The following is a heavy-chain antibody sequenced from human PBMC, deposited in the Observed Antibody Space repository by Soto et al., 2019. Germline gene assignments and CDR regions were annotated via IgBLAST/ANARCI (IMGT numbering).Heavy chain of an antibody. J-gene: IGHJ6*02. Sequence: ASVKVSCKASGYTFTSYGISWVRQAPGQGLEWMGWISAYNGNTNYAQKLQGRVTMTTDTSTSTAYMELRSLRSDDTAVYYCASNRRGYSGYDYYYYGMDVWGQGTTVTVSS. CDR2: ISAYNGNT. V-gene: IGHV1-18*01. CDR3: ASNRRGYSGYDYYYYGMDV. D-gene: IGHD5-12*01. CDR1: GYTFTSYG.